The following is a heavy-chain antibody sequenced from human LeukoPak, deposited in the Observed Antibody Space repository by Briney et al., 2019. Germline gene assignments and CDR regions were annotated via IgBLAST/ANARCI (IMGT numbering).Heavy chain of an antibody. CDR3: AKDYFFQGQPLNTWNLGD. D-gene: IGHD1-1*01. V-gene: IGHV3-33*06. CDR1: GCTFSNAW. Sequence: QSGGSLRLSCAASGCTFSNAWMSWVRQAPGKGPEWVAIIWYHGSKTYYTDSVKGRFTISRDNSKNTVYLQMNSLRAEDTAVYYCAKDYFFQGQPLNTWNLGDWGQGALVTVSS. J-gene: IGHJ4*02. CDR2: IWYHGSKT.